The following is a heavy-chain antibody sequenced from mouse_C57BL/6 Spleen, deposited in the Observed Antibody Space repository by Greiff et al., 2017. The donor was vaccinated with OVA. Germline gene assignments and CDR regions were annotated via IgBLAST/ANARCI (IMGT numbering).Heavy chain of an antibody. CDR2: IDPENGDT. V-gene: IGHV14-4*01. CDR1: GFNIKDDY. J-gene: IGHJ4*01. D-gene: IGHD1-1*01. Sequence: VQLQQSGAELVRPGASVKLSCTASGFNIKDDYMHWVKQRPEQGLEWIGWIDPENGDTEYASKFQGKATITADTSSNTAYLQLSSLTSEDTAVYYCSSITTEVPYYWAMDYWGQGTSVTVSS. CDR3: SSITTEVPYYWAMDY.